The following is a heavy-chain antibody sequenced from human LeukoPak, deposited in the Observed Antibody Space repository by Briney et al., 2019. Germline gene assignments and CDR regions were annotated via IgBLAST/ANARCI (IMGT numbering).Heavy chain of an antibody. CDR3: TSRIVVHLDY. Sequence: GGSLRLSCAASGFTFSGSAMHWVRQASGKGLERVGRIRSKAKSYATAYAASVKGRFTISRDDSKNTAYLQMNSLKTEDTAVYYCTSRIVVHLDYWGQGTLVTVSS. V-gene: IGHV3-73*01. D-gene: IGHD3-22*01. CDR2: IRSKAKSYAT. CDR1: GFTFSGSA. J-gene: IGHJ4*02.